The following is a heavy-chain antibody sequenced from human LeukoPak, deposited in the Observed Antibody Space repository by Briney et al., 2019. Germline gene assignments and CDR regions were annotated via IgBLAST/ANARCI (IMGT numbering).Heavy chain of an antibody. CDR3: ARSRFLEWLLSD. CDR2: IIPIFGTA. CDR1: GRTFSSCA. J-gene: IGHJ4*02. V-gene: IGHV1-69*13. Sequence: GVSVKVSSKASGRTFSSCAIIWVPQAPGQGIESMAGIIPIFGTANYAQKFEGRVTITADESASKAYMELSRLRSEDTAVYYCARSRFLEWLLSDWGQGTLVTVSS. D-gene: IGHD3-3*01.